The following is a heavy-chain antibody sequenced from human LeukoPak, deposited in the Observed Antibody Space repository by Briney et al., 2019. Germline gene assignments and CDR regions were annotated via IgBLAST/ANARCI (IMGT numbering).Heavy chain of an antibody. J-gene: IGHJ4*02. D-gene: IGHD2-2*02. CDR1: GFTFSSYA. CDR2: ISGSGGST. V-gene: IGHV3-23*01. Sequence: GGSLRLSCAASGFTFSSYAMSWVRQAPGKGLEWVSAISGSGGSTYYADSVKGRFTISRDSSKNTLYLQMNSLRAEDTAGYYCAGYNCSSTRCYTGGFDYWGQGTLVTVSS. CDR3: AGYNCSSTRCYTGGFDY.